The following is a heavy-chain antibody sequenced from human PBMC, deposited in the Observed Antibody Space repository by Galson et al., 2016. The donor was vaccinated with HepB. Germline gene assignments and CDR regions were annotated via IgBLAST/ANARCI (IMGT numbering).Heavy chain of an antibody. CDR3: ARTLGWLPI. J-gene: IGHJ3*02. Sequence: LRLSCAASGFSVSTNYLSWVRQAPGKGLEWVSVMYSGGDTYYADSVKGRFSISRDNSKNTLYLQINSLRAEDTAVYYCARTLGWLPIWGQGALVSVSS. V-gene: IGHV3-53*01. CDR2: MYSGGDT. CDR1: GFSVSTNY. D-gene: IGHD3/OR15-3a*01.